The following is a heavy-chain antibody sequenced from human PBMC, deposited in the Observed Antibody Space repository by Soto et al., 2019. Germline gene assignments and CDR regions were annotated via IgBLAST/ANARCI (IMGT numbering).Heavy chain of an antibody. CDR2: ISAYNGNT. D-gene: IGHD5-12*01. V-gene: IGHV1-18*04. CDR3: ARDLSGYSGYDRNFDY. CDR1: GYTYTLYV. Sequence: ACGTVSCQSSGYTYTLYVFVCVRQAPVQGLEWMGWISAYNGNTNYAQKLQGRVTMTTDTSTSTAYMELRSLRSDDTAVYYCARDLSGYSGYDRNFDYWGQGTRVTVS. J-gene: IGHJ4*02.